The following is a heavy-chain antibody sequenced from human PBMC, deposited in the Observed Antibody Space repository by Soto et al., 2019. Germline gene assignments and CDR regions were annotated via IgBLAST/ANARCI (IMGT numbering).Heavy chain of an antibody. V-gene: IGHV3-30-3*01. J-gene: IGHJ4*01. D-gene: IGHD1-26*01. CDR3: ARATSGSYAAFEY. CDR1: GLIFSSYT. Sequence: GGSLRLSCAAGGLIFSSYTMHWFRQAPGRGLERVGVITYDRSNQYYADSGTGRSTSSRDNSWNMLFLQMNSLRPDDTAVYYCARATSGSYAAFEYRGKRRLVTVSS. CDR2: ITYDRSNQ.